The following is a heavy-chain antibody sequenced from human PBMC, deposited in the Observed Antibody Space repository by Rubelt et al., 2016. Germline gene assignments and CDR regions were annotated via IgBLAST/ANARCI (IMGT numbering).Heavy chain of an antibody. J-gene: IGHJ6*02. CDR2: IWYDGSNK. CDR1: SSYG. Sequence: SSYGMHWVRQAPGKGLEWVAVIWYDGSNKYYADSVKGRFTISRDNSKNTLYLQMNSLRAEDTAVYYCARGLAPRFGEYSDYYYGMDVWGQGTTVTVSS. CDR3: ARGLAPRFGEYSDYYYGMDV. D-gene: IGHD3-10*01. V-gene: IGHV3-33*01.